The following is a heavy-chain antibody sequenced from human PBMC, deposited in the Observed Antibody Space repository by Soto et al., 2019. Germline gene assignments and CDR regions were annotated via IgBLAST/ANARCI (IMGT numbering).Heavy chain of an antibody. CDR2: TSFNGNNK. CDR1: GLSFSNYG. Sequence: QVQLVESGGGVVKPGRSLRLSCAASGLSFSNYGMHWVRQAPGKGLEWVAVTSFNGNNKWYTDSVKGRFTISRDNSKNTLYLQMDSLRDEDTAVYYCARDSNRENYLEHWGPGTLVTVSS. V-gene: IGHV3-30*03. J-gene: IGHJ4*02. CDR3: ARDSNRENYLEH.